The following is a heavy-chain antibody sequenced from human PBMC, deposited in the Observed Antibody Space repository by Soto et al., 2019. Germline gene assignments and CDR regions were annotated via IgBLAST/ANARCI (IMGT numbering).Heavy chain of an antibody. J-gene: IGHJ4*01. V-gene: IGHV3-30-3*01. D-gene: IGHD5-18*01. CDR3: ARDWRGKWGTAMGIDY. Sequence: QGQLVESGGGVVQPVRSLRLSCAASGFTFSRYAMHWVRQAPCKGREWVAVISNDGSNKYYADSVKGRFTISRDNSKHTLYLQINSLRAEYTAVYYCARDWRGKWGTAMGIDYWGQGTLVTGSS. CDR2: ISNDGSNK. CDR1: GFTFSRYA.